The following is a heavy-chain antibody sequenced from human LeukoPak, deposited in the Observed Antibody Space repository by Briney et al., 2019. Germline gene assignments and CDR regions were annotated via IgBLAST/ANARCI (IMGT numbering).Heavy chain of an antibody. J-gene: IGHJ3*01. CDR2: IYSSGST. CDR3: ARDFDYDALDV. Sequence: SETLSLTCSVSGRYINSHYWSWIRQPPGKRLEWIGYIYSSGSTNYSPSLKSRVTISVDTSKNQFSLKLSSVTAADTAVYYCARDFDYDALDVWGQGTMVTVSS. V-gene: IGHV4-59*11. CDR1: GRYINSHY. D-gene: IGHD3-9*01.